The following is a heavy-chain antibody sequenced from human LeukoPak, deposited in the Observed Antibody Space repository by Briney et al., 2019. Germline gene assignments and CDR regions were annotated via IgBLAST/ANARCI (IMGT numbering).Heavy chain of an antibody. D-gene: IGHD3-10*01. CDR2: ISSSSSYI. J-gene: IGHJ6*03. V-gene: IGHV3-21*04. CDR3: ARGAGPHTYRGNYYYYYMDV. Sequence: GGSLRLSCEVSGFSFSTYWMTWVRQAPGKGLEWVSSISSSSSYIYYADSVKGRFTISRDNAKNSLYLQMNGLRAEDTALYYCARGAGPHTYRGNYYYYYMDVWGKGTTVTVSS. CDR1: GFSFSTYW.